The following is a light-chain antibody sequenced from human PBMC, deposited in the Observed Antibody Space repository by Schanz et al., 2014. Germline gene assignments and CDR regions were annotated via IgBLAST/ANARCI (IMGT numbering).Light chain of an antibody. V-gene: IGKV3-15*01. CDR3: QQYGGSPIT. CDR1: QSVNSN. CDR2: GAS. J-gene: IGKJ5*01. Sequence: EIVMTQSPATLSVSPGESATLSCRASQSVNSNLAWYQQKSGQAPRLLMYGASTRATGIPARFSGSGSGTDFTLTISRLEPGDFAVFYCQQYGGSPITFGQGTRLEIK.